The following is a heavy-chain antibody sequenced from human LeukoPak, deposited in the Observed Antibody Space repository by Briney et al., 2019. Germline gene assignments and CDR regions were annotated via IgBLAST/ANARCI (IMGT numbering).Heavy chain of an antibody. CDR2: INPNSGGT. V-gene: IGHV1-2*02. D-gene: IGHD6-13*01. CDR1: GYTFTGYY. CDR3: ARARIAAADYYYYYMDV. Sequence: ASVKASCKASGYTFTGYYMHWVRQAPGQGLEWMGWINPNSGGTNYAQKFQGRVTMTRDTSISTAYMELSRLRSDDTAVYYCARARIAAADYYYYYMDVWGKGTTVTVSS. J-gene: IGHJ6*03.